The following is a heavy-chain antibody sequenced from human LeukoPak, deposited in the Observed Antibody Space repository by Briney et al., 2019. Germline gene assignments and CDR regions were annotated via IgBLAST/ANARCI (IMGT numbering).Heavy chain of an antibody. V-gene: IGHV1-46*01. Sequence: ASVKVSCKASGYSFRSYYINWVRQAPGQVLEWMGLINPGGDYTKYAQTFQGRVTMTRDTSTNTVYMHLSSLRSEDTAIYYCAREGSRSSLGGYGYWGQGTLVTVSS. CDR2: INPGGDYT. D-gene: IGHD6-6*01. CDR1: GYSFRSYY. CDR3: AREGSRSSLGGYGY. J-gene: IGHJ4*02.